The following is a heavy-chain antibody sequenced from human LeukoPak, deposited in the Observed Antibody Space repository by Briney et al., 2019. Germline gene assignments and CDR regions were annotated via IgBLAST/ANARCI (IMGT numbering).Heavy chain of an antibody. CDR2: IGSDGSNK. D-gene: IGHD3-16*01. CDR3: AKAPGGQYWGAFEI. V-gene: IGHV3-30*02. CDR1: GFTFSSYG. J-gene: IGHJ3*02. Sequence: GGSLRLSCAASGFTFSSYGMHWVRQAPGKGLEWVAFIGSDGSNKYYADSVKGRFTISRDNSKNTLFLQMNSLRAEDTAVYYCAKAPGGQYWGAFEIWGQGTMVTVSS.